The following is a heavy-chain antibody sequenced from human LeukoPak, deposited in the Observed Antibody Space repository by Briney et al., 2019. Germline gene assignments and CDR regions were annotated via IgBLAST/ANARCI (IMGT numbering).Heavy chain of an antibody. Sequence: GGSLRLSCAASGFTFRSYGMHWVRQAPGKGLEWVTFIRYDGSNKYYTDSVKGRFTNSRDNSKHTLHLEMKRLRGEDTGVYYCAREIYYYDSSGYYDWGQGTMVTVSS. CDR2: IRYDGSNK. V-gene: IGHV3-30*02. CDR3: AREIYYYDSSGYYD. J-gene: IGHJ3*01. CDR1: GFTFRSYG. D-gene: IGHD3-22*01.